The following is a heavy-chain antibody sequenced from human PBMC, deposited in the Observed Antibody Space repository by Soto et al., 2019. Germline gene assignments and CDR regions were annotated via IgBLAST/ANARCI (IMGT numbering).Heavy chain of an antibody. J-gene: IGHJ5*02. CDR1: GGSISSGY. CDR2: IYYGGSI. V-gene: IGHV4-59*01. D-gene: IGHD3-22*01. Sequence: SQTLSLTCSVSGGSISSGYWTWIRQPPGKGLEWIGYIYYGGSINYNPSLKSRVIISVDTAKNQFSLRLSSVSAADTAVYYCTGAYYDVSGYSLDPWGQGTSVTVSS. CDR3: TGAYYDVSGYSLDP.